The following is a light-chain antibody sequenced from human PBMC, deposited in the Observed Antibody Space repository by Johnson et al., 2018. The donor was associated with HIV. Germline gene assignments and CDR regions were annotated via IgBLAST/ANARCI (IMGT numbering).Light chain of an antibody. CDR3: GTWDTSLSVYV. V-gene: IGLV1-51*01. CDR1: SSNIGKNY. CDR2: ENN. J-gene: IGLJ1*01. Sequence: QSALTQPPSVSAAPGQKVTISCSGSSSNIGKNYVSWYQQLPGTAPKLLIYENNKRPSGISDRFSGSKSGTSATLGITGLQTGDEADFYCGTWDTSLSVYVFGTGTKVTVL.